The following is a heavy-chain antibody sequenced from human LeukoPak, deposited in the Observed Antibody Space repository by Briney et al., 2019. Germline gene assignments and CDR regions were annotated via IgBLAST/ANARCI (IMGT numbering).Heavy chain of an antibody. D-gene: IGHD6-19*01. CDR3: ARDVTGSSGYYYFDF. V-gene: IGHV3-30*04. CDR2: ISYDGSNK. J-gene: IGHJ4*02. Sequence: GGSLRLSCAASAFTFSSYAMHWVRQAPGKGLEWVAVISYDGSNKYYADSVKGRFTISRDNSKNTLYLQMNSLRAEDTAVYYCARDVTGSSGYYYFDFWGQGTLVTVSS. CDR1: AFTFSSYA.